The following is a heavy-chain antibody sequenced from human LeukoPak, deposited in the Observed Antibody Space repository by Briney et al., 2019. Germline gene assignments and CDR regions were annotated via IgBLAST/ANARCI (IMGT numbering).Heavy chain of an antibody. V-gene: IGHV3-73*01. CDR3: TRTSDILTGYTPREAYYFYYHMDV. CDR2: IRWKANSYAT. CDR1: GFTFSGSA. Sequence: GGSLTLSCAASGFTFSGSAMHWVRQASGKGLEWVGRIRWKANSYATVYAASVRGRFSISRDDSKNTAYLQMNSLKTEDTAVYYCTRTSDILTGYTPREAYYFYYHMDVWGKGTTVTISS. J-gene: IGHJ6*03. D-gene: IGHD3-9*01.